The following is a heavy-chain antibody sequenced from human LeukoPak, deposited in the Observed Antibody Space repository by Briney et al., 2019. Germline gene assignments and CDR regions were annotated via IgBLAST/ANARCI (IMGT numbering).Heavy chain of an antibody. D-gene: IGHD3-16*01. CDR3: ARDPFGARPGWFDP. J-gene: IGHJ5*02. CDR1: GGSLSGYY. Sequence: SETLSLTCTVSGGSLSGYYWSWIRQPPGKGLEWIGEINHSGSTNYNPSLKSRVTISVDTSKNQFSLKLSSVTAADTAVYYCARDPFGARPGWFDPWGQGTLVTVSS. CDR2: INHSGST. V-gene: IGHV4-34*01.